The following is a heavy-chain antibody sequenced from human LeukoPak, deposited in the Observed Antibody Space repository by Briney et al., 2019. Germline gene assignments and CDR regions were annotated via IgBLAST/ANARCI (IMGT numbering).Heavy chain of an antibody. Sequence: SETLSLTCTVSGGSISSGGYYWSWIRQHPGKGLEWIGYIYYSGSTYYNPSLKSRVTISVDTSKNQFSLKLSSVTAADTAVYYSARANDFWSVPAQGHWFDPWGQGTLVTVSS. CDR1: GGSISSGGYY. J-gene: IGHJ5*02. D-gene: IGHD3-3*01. V-gene: IGHV4-31*03. CDR3: ARANDFWSVPAQGHWFDP. CDR2: IYYSGST.